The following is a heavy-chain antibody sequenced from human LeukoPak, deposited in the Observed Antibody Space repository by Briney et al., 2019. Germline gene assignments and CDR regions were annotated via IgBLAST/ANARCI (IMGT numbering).Heavy chain of an antibody. CDR3: ARASPAIAVTGLDY. Sequence: SETLSPTCTVSGVSISGYYWSWIRQPPGKGLEWIGYIYYSGSTNYNPSLKSRVTISVDTSKNQFSLKLSSVTAADTAVYYCARASPAIAVTGLDYWGQGTLVTVSS. D-gene: IGHD6-19*01. J-gene: IGHJ4*02. CDR1: GVSISGYY. CDR2: IYYSGST. V-gene: IGHV4-59*01.